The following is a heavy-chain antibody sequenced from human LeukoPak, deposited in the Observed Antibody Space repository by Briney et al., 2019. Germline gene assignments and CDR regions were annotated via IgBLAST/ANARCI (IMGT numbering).Heavy chain of an antibody. J-gene: IGHJ4*02. CDR2: IYSGGGT. CDR1: GFTVSNNY. CDR3: SFFGRDYCSSTSCYG. Sequence: PGGSLRLSCAASGFTVSNNYMSWVRQAPGKGLEWVSVIYSGGGTYYADSVKGRFTISRDNSKNTLYLQMNSLRAEDTAVYYCSFFGRDYCSSTSCYGWGQGTLVTVSS. D-gene: IGHD2-2*01. V-gene: IGHV3-66*01.